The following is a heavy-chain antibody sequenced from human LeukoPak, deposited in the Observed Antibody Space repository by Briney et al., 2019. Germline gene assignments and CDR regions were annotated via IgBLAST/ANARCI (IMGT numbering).Heavy chain of an antibody. V-gene: IGHV4-31*03. J-gene: IGHJ6*02. D-gene: IGHD4-17*01. Sequence: SQTLSLTCTVSGGSISSGGYSWSWIRQHPGKGLEWIGYIYYTGSTHYNPSLKSRVTISIDTSKNQFSLKLSSVTAADTAVYYCVRSNGDYYYGMDVWGQGTTVTVSS. CDR1: GGSISSGGYS. CDR3: VRSNGDYYYGMDV. CDR2: IYYTGST.